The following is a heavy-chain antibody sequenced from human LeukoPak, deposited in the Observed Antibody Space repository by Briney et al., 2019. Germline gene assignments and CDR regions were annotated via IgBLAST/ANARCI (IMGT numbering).Heavy chain of an antibody. CDR3: ARTYYDSSHYYPPGDV. Sequence: SETLSLTCSVSGGSMTNYYWTWIPQPPGKGLEWIGHIHYSGSTNYNTSLRSRVTISVDTSKNQFSLKLTSVTAADTAVYYCARTYYDSSHYYPPGDVWGKGTTVTVSS. CDR1: GGSMTNYY. D-gene: IGHD3-22*01. J-gene: IGHJ6*04. CDR2: IHYSGST. V-gene: IGHV4-59*01.